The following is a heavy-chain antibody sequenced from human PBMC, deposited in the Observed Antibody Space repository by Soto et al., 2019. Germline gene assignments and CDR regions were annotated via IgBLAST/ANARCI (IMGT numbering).Heavy chain of an antibody. CDR1: GGSFSGYY. J-gene: IGHJ4*02. CDR3: ARGSIFDY. Sequence: SETLSLTCAVYGGSFSGYYWSWIRQPPGKGLEWIGEINHSGSTNYNPSLKSRVTISVDTSKNQFSLKLSSVTAADTAVYYCARGSIFDYWGQGTLVTVSS. V-gene: IGHV4-34*01. CDR2: INHSGST.